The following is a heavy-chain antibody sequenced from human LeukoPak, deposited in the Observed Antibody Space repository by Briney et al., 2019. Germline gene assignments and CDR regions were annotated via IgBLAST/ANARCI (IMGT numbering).Heavy chain of an antibody. CDR1: GGSISSSSHY. J-gene: IGHJ4*02. Sequence: SETLSLTCVVSGGSISSSSHYWGWIRQPPGKGLEWIGSIYHSGSTSYNPSLKSRVTISVDKSKNQFSLKLSSVTAADTAVYYCARDVGYCSSTSCYTSYYFDYWGQGTLVTVSS. D-gene: IGHD2-2*02. V-gene: IGHV4-39*07. CDR3: ARDVGYCSSTSCYTSYYFDY. CDR2: IYHSGST.